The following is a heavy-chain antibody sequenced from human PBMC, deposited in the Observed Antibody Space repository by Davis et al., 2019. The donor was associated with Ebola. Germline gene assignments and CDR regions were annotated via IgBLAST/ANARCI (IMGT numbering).Heavy chain of an antibody. CDR1: GGSISSGDYY. J-gene: IGHJ6*02. D-gene: IGHD1-1*01. CDR3: ARDRRGGNWNYYYYGMDV. CDR2: INHSGST. V-gene: IGHV4-39*07. Sequence: SETLSLTCTVSGGSISSGDYYWSWIRQPPGKGLEWIGEINHSGSTNYNPSLKSRVTISVDTSKNQFSLKLSSVTAADTAVYYCARDRRGGNWNYYYYGMDVWGQGTTVTVSS.